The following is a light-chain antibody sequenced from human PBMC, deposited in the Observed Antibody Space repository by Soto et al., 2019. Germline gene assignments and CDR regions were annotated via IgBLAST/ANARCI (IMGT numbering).Light chain of an antibody. V-gene: IGKV3-11*01. CDR3: QQRNNWPPEIT. Sequence: EIVLTQSPATLSLSPGERATLSCRASQSVSSYLAWYQQKPGQAPRLLIYDASNRATGVPARFSGSGSGTDFTLTISALEPEDFAVYYCQQRNNWPPEITFGQGTRLENK. CDR1: QSVSSY. CDR2: DAS. J-gene: IGKJ5*01.